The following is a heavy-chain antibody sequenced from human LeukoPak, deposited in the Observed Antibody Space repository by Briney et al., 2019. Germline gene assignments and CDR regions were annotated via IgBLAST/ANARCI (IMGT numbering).Heavy chain of an antibody. Sequence: SQTLSLTCTVSGGSISSGSYYWSWIRQPAGKGLEWIGRIYTSGSTNYNPSIKSRVTISVDTSKNQFSLKLSSVTAADTAVYYCARGPEEDDYEYYFDYWGQGTLVTVSS. CDR1: GGSISSGSYY. CDR2: IYTSGST. J-gene: IGHJ4*02. CDR3: ARGPEEDDYEYYFDY. V-gene: IGHV4-61*02. D-gene: IGHD4-17*01.